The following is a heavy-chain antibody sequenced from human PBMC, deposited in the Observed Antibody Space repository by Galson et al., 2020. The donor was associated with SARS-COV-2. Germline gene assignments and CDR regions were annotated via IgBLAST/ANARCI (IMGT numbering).Heavy chain of an antibody. CDR2: IKQDGSET. CDR1: GFSFSSYW. D-gene: IGHD3-3*01. CDR3: SRGSIYYDFWSGRAEYFQH. J-gene: IGHJ1*01. Sequence: GGSLRLSCRGSGFSFSSYWMNWVRQAPGKGLEWVANIKQDGSETFYVESVKGRFTVSRDNAQNSLYLQMNNLRVEDTAVYFCSRGSIYYDFWSGRAEYFQHWGQGTLVTLSS. V-gene: IGHV3-7*01.